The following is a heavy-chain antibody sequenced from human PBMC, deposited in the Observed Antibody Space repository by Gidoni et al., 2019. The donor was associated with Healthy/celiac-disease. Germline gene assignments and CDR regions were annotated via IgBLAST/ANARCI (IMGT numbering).Heavy chain of an antibody. CDR2: ISSSSSYI. V-gene: IGHV3-21*01. D-gene: IGHD2-2*01. CDR3: ARAPDIVVVPAGNWFDP. Sequence: EVQLVESGGGLVKPGGSLRLSCAASGFTFSSYSMNWVRQAPGKGLGWVSSISSSSSYIYYADSVKGRFTISRDNAKNSLYLQMNSLRAEDTAVYYCARAPDIVVVPAGNWFDPWGQGTLVTVSS. J-gene: IGHJ5*02. CDR1: GFTFSSYS.